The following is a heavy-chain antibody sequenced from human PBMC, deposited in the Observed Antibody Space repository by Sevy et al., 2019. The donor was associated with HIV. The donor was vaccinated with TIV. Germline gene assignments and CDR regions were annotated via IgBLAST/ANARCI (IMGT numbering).Heavy chain of an antibody. Sequence: SDTLSLTCTVSGGSVSSDTYYWTWIRQPPGKGLEFIGYIYYNVRINYNPSLKSRVTISVDTSKNQFSLKVTSVTAADTAFYYCTRVGGLTDYGMDVWGQGTTVTVSS. D-gene: IGHD1-26*01. CDR2: IYYNVRI. CDR3: TRVGGLTDYGMDV. J-gene: IGHJ6*02. CDR1: GGSVSSDTYY. V-gene: IGHV4-61*01.